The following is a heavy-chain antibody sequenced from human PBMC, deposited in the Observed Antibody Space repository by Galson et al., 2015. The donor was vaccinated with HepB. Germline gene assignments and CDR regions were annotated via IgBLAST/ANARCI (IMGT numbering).Heavy chain of an antibody. J-gene: IGHJ4*02. Sequence: SLRLSCAVSGISFSDSYMSWMRQAPGKGLEWVSYISGSGSSTYYTDSVKGRFTISRDNSKNTLYLQMNSLRAEDTAVYYCAKGQSTSCYSVCDFWGQGTLVTVSS. CDR3: AKGQSTSCYSVCDF. D-gene: IGHD2-2*01. CDR1: GISFSDSY. CDR2: ISGSGSST. V-gene: IGHV3-11*01.